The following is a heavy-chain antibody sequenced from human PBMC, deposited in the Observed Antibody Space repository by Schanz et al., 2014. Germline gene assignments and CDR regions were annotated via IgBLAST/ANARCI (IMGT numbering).Heavy chain of an antibody. Sequence: EVQLVESGGGLVQPGGSLRLSCAASGFTFSNYWMSWVRQAPGEGLEWVANIKQDGSEKYYVDSVKGRFTISRDNSKNTLYLQMNSLGAEDTAVYYCAKDRGSGTSYYYYTVDVWGQGTTVTVSS. CDR1: GFTFSNYW. D-gene: IGHD1-26*01. CDR2: IKQDGSEK. V-gene: IGHV3-7*03. CDR3: AKDRGSGTSYYYYTVDV. J-gene: IGHJ6*02.